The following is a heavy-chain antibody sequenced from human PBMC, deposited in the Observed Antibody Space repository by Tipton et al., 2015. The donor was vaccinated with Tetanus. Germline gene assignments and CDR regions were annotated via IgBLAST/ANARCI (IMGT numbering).Heavy chain of an antibody. Sequence: TLSLTCTVSGGSISTYHWNWIRQFPGKGLEWIGYIDYFGTTKYNPSLKSRVAMSVDTSKNQLSLKLSSVTSADTAVYYCARDRHYCRGGNCYQDWFDPWGQGTLVTVSS. CDR3: ARDRHYCRGGNCYQDWFDP. CDR1: GGSISTYH. CDR2: IDYFGTT. J-gene: IGHJ5*02. D-gene: IGHD2-15*01. V-gene: IGHV4-59*01.